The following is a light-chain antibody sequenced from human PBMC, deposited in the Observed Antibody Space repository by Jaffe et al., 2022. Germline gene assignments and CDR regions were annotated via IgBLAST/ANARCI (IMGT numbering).Light chain of an antibody. V-gene: IGKV1-33*01. CDR2: DAS. Sequence: DIQMTQSPSSLSASVGDRVIITCQASQDISDNLNWYQQKPGKAPKLLIYDASNLEPGVPSRFGGSGSGTHFTFTISSLQPEDFATYYCQHYANLPYTFGRGTNLDIK. CDR1: QDISDN. J-gene: IGKJ2*01. CDR3: QHYANLPYT.